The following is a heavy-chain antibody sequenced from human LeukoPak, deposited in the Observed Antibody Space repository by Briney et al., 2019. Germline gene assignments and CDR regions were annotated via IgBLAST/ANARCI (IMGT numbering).Heavy chain of an antibody. Sequence: GASVKVSCKASGYTFTSYYMHWVRQAPGQGLEWMGWINPNSGGTNYAQKFQGRVTMTRDTSISTAYMELSRLRSDDTAVYYCARDGDWNSGGDFDYWGQGTLVTVSS. V-gene: IGHV1-2*02. D-gene: IGHD1-7*01. CDR3: ARDGDWNSGGDFDY. J-gene: IGHJ4*02. CDR1: GYTFTSYY. CDR2: INPNSGGT.